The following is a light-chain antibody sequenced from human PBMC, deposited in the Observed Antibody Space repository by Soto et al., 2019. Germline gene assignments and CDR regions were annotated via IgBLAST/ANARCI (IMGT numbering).Light chain of an antibody. CDR1: PIIPNSY. CDR2: GAY. V-gene: IGKV3-20*01. CDR3: QQYGWSLWT. J-gene: IGKJ1*01. Sequence: VVRPQYTSTPSVSAGERSSVACGASPIIPNSYVAWYQQRPGQAPRLLLYGAYNRATGIPDRFSGSGSGTDFTLTISCLEPEDFAMYYCQQYGWSLWTFGQGANVDIK.